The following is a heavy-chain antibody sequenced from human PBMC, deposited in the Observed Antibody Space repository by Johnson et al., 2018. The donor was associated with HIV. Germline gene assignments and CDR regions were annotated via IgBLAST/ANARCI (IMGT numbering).Heavy chain of an antibody. V-gene: IGHV3-9*01. Sequence: VQLVESGGGLVQPGRSLRLSCAASGFTFDDYAMHWVRQAPGKGLEWVSGISWNSGSIGYADSVKGRFTISRDNAKNSLYLQMNSLRAEDTALYYCARSRRSDITVRVVVARRGSDDAFDIWGQGTMVTVSS. J-gene: IGHJ3*02. CDR1: GFTFDDYA. CDR3: ARSRRSDITVRVVVARRGSDDAFDI. CDR2: ISWNSGSI. D-gene: IGHD3-22*01.